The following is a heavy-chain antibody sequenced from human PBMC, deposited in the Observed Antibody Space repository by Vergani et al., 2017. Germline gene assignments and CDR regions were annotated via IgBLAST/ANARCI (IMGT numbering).Heavy chain of an antibody. Sequence: QVQLQQWGGGLLKPSETLSLTCVVNGGSFTSYHWTWIRQSPGEGLEWVGDIDHTGRPDYNPSLKSRLTMSVDKSRNQFSLTLKSVTATDTEIYFCARVNTKTNGHLYYYYYMDVWGQGTAVTVS. J-gene: IGHJ6*03. CDR1: GGSFTSYH. V-gene: IGHV4-34*01. CDR3: ARVNTKTNGHLYYYYYMDV. CDR2: IDHTGRP. D-gene: IGHD2-8*01.